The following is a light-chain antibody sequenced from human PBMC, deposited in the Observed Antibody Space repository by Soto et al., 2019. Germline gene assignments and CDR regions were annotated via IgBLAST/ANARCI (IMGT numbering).Light chain of an antibody. J-gene: IGKJ3*01. Sequence: EIVLTQSPGTLSLSPGERATLSCRASQRVSSSYLAWYQQKPGQAPRLLIYGASSRATGIPDRFSGSGSGTDFTLSISRLEPADFAVYYCQQYGSARGFTFGPGTKVDIK. CDR2: GAS. CDR1: QRVSSSY. V-gene: IGKV3-20*01. CDR3: QQYGSARGFT.